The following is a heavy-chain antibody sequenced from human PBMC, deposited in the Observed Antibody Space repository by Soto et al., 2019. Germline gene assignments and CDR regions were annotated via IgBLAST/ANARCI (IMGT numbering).Heavy chain of an antibody. D-gene: IGHD2-21*01. Sequence: LSLTCAVYGSSLNGLYWSWIRQAPVKGLEWIGEINRSGGTNFDPSLKSRVTISVDTSKNQFSLNLTYVTAADTDVYYCARAPTLAYKFFDIWGQGLRVTVSS. V-gene: IGHV4-34*01. CDR1: GSSLNGLY. J-gene: IGHJ4*02. CDR3: ARAPTLAYKFFDI. CDR2: INRSGGT.